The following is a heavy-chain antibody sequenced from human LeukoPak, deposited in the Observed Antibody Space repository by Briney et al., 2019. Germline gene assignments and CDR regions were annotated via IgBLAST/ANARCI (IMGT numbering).Heavy chain of an antibody. CDR2: MNPNSGNT. J-gene: IGHJ4*02. CDR1: GYTFTSYD. CDR3: ARGWQIYGSGKWIFGY. Sequence: GASVKVSCKASGYTFTSYDINWVRQATGQGLEWMGWMNPNSGNTGYAQKFQGRVTMTRNTSISTAYMELSSLRSEDTAVYYCARGWQIYGSGKWIFGYWGQGTLVTVSS. V-gene: IGHV1-8*01. D-gene: IGHD3-10*01.